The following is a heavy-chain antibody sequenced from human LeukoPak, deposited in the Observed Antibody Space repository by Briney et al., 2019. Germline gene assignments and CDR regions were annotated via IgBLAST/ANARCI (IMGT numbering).Heavy chain of an antibody. D-gene: IGHD2-21*02. CDR3: AGSLAYCGGDCRLGDY. V-gene: IGHV3-66*01. CDR1: GFTVSANY. Sequence: GGSLRLSCAASGFTVSANYMTWVRQAPGKGLEWVSVIYSSGSTYYADSVEGRFTISRDNSKNTLYLQMNSLRADDTAVYYCAGSLAYCGGDCRLGDYWGQGTLVTVSS. J-gene: IGHJ4*02. CDR2: IYSSGST.